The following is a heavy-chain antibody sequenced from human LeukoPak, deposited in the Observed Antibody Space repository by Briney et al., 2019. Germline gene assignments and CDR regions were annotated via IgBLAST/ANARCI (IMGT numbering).Heavy chain of an antibody. J-gene: IGHJ6*03. CDR2: ISGSGDRS. CDR3: AKSLTTVTYYYYMDV. V-gene: IGHV3-23*01. Sequence: GGSLRLSCAASGFTFSAFGVSWVRQAPGRRLEWVSAISGSGDRSYYADSVKGRFIISRDNSKNTLYLQMNSLRAEDTAVYYCAKSLTTVTYYYYMDVWGKGTTVTISS. D-gene: IGHD4-17*01. CDR1: GFTFSAFG.